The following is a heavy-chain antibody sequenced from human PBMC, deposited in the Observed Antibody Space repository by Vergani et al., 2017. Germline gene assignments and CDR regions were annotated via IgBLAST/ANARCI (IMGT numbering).Heavy chain of an antibody. D-gene: IGHD3-16*01. V-gene: IGHV4-61*02. CDR2: IYTTGST. CDR1: GDSITSSTYY. J-gene: IGHJ4*02. CDR3: ARGYYGRGDN. Sequence: QVQLQESGPGLVKPSQTLSLICSVSGDSITSSTYYWSWTRQPAGKGLEYIGRIYTTGSTNYNPSLKSRVTISVDTSKNQFSLNLSSVTAADTARYYCARGYYGRGDNWGQGTLVTVSS.